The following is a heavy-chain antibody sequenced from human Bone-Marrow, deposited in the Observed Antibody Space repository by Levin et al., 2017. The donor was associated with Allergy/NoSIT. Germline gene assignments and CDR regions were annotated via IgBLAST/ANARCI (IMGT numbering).Heavy chain of an antibody. CDR2: IIPVYGSP. D-gene: IGHD5-18*01. CDR3: AREPPRGYSYGSDHSDMGV. Sequence: GASVKVSCKASGGTFSTFAISWVRQAPGQGLEWMGGIIPVYGSPFYAQKFQGRVTIAADEATSTAYMNLYSLRSEDTAVYYCAREPPRGYSYGSDHSDMGVWGQGTTVIVSS. V-gene: IGHV1-69*13. CDR1: GGTFSTFA. J-gene: IGHJ6*01.